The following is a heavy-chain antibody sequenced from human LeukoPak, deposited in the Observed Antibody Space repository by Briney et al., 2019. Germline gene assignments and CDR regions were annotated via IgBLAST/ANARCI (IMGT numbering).Heavy chain of an antibody. CDR1: GFTFSTYA. CDR2: ISINGDGT. D-gene: IGHD3-10*01. Sequence: PGGSLRLSCAASGFTFSTYAMSWVRQAPGKGLEWVSAISINGDGTYYADSVKGRFTISRDNSKDTLYLQMNSLRPEDTAVYYCAKDLLFPRFGSEYWGQGTLVTVSS. J-gene: IGHJ4*02. V-gene: IGHV3-23*01. CDR3: AKDLLFPRFGSEY.